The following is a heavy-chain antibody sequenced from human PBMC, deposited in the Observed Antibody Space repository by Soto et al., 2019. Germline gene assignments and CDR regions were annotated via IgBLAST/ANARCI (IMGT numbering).Heavy chain of an antibody. V-gene: IGHV4-61*01. CDR3: ARDQSGSYYGFDY. CDR1: GGSLSSGSYY. D-gene: IGHD1-26*01. J-gene: IGHJ4*02. CDR2: ISYSGST. Sequence: PSETLSLTCTVSGGSLSSGSYYWIWIRQPPGKGLEWIGYISYSGSTKYNPSLKSRVTMSVDSSKNQFSLKLSSVTAADTAVYYCARDQSGSYYGFDYWGQGTLVTVSS.